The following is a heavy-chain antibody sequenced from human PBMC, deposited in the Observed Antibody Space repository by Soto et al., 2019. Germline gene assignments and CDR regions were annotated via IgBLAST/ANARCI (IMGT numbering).Heavy chain of an antibody. CDR2: IRSKANSYAT. CDR3: TRRNSGYDTGPIDY. D-gene: IGHD5-12*01. CDR1: GFTFSGSA. V-gene: IGHV3-73*01. Sequence: GGSLRLSCAASGFTFSGSAMHWVRQASGKGLEWVGRIRSKANSYATAYAASVKGRFTISRDDSKNTAYLQMNSLKTEDTAVYHCTRRNSGYDTGPIDYWGQGTLVTVSS. J-gene: IGHJ4*02.